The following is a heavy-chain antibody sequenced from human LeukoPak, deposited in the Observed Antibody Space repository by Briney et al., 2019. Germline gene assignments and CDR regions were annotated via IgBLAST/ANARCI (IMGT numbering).Heavy chain of an antibody. V-gene: IGHV4-39*07. CDR2: IFYSGST. CDR1: GGSISTANYY. Sequence: SETLSLTCTVFGGSISTANYYWGWVRQPPGKGLEWIGNIFYSGSTYYSPPLKSRLTISLDTPRNQFSLRLSSVTAADTAVYYCARVPYDYVWGSYRCQRFDPWGQGTLVTVSS. J-gene: IGHJ5*02. CDR3: ARVPYDYVWGSYRCQRFDP. D-gene: IGHD3-16*02.